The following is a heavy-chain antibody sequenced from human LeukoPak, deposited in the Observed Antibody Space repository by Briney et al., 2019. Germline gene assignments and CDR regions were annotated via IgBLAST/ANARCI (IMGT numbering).Heavy chain of an antibody. CDR2: ISAGSGTV. CDR3: TKDLGLRRMI. CDR1: GLSPSSNN. D-gene: IGHD1-14*01. J-gene: IGHJ2*01. Sequence: GGSLRLSCAASGLSPSSNNMHWVRQSPGGGLEWLSYISAGSGTVFSADSVKGRFSISRDNARESLFLQMNSLRVDDTAVYYCTKDLGLRRMIWGRGTLVIVSS. V-gene: IGHV3-48*04.